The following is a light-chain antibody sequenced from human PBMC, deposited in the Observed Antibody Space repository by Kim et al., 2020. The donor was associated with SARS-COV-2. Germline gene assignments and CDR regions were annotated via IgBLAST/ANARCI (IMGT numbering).Light chain of an antibody. CDR2: SAS. J-gene: IGKJ4*01. V-gene: IGKV1-12*01. CDR3: QQAHRFPLT. Sequence: ASVGDRVTITCRASQSVRSWLAWYQQKPGKTPTRLMYSASSLESGVPSRFSGSGFGTDFTLTISSLQPEDVATYFCQQAHRFPLTFGGGTKVEIK. CDR1: QSVRSW.